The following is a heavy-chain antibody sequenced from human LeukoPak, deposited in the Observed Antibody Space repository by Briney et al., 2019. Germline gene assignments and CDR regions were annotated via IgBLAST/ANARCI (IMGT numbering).Heavy chain of an antibody. CDR3: ARGPYYYGSGSYYYDY. CDR1: GYSISSGYY. CDR2: IYHSGST. J-gene: IGHJ4*02. D-gene: IGHD3-10*01. Sequence: PSETLSLTWTVSGYSISSGYYWGWIRQPPGKGLEWIGSIYHSGSTNYNPSLKSRVTISVDKSKNQFSLKLSSVTAADTAVYYCARGPYYYGSGSYYYDYWGQGTLVTVSS. V-gene: IGHV4-38-2*02.